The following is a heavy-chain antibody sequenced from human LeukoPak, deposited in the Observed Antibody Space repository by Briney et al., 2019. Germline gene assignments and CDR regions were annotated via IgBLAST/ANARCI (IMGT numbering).Heavy chain of an antibody. V-gene: IGHV5-51*01. CDR3: ARVSSGAIAY. Sequence: GEAPKTSCKGSGYSFTSYWIGWGRQRPGKGLEGRGIIYPGDSDTRYSPSFQGQVTISADKSISTAYLQWSSLKASDTAIYYCARVSSGAIAYWGQGTLVTVSS. D-gene: IGHD3-22*01. CDR2: IYPGDSDT. CDR1: GYSFTSYW. J-gene: IGHJ4*02.